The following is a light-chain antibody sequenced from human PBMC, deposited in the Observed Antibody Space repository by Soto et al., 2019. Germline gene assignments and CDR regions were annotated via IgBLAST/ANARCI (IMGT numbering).Light chain of an antibody. CDR2: EVT. CDR3: CSYASNSHYV. J-gene: IGLJ1*01. Sequence: QSVLTQPASVSGSPGQSITISCTGTSSDVGSYNVVSWYQQHPGKAPKLMIYEVTKRPSGVSNRFSASKSGNTASLTISGLQAEDEADYYCCSYASNSHYVFGTGTKVTVL. CDR1: SSDVGSYNV. V-gene: IGLV2-23*02.